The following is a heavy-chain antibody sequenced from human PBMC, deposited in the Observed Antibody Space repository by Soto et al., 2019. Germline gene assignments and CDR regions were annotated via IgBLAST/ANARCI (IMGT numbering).Heavy chain of an antibody. J-gene: IGHJ6*02. Sequence: GASVKVSCKASGGTLSSYAISWVRQAPGQGLEWMGGIIPIFGTANYAQKFQGRVTITADESTSTAYMELSSLRSEDTAVYYCARGLAMRDTAMVDPYYYYYGMDVWGQGTTVTVSS. CDR1: GGTLSSYA. CDR3: ARGLAMRDTAMVDPYYYYYGMDV. V-gene: IGHV1-69*13. CDR2: IIPIFGTA. D-gene: IGHD5-18*01.